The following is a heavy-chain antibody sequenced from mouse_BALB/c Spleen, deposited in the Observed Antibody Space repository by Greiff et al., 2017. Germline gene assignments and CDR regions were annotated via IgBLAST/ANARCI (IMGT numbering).Heavy chain of an antibody. CDR2: ILPGSGST. V-gene: IGHV1-9*01. D-gene: IGHD2-2*01. J-gene: IGHJ4*01. CDR1: GYTFSSYW. Sequence: QVQLQQSGAELMKPGASVKISCKATGYTFSSYWIEWVKQRPGHGLEWIGEILPGSGSTNYNEKFKSKATLTVDKPSSTAYMQLSSLTSEDSAVYYCTRGYYGYDYAMDYWGQGTSVTVSS. CDR3: TRGYYGYDYAMDY.